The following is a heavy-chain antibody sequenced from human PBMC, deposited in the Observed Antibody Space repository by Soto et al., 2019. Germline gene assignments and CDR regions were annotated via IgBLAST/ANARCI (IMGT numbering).Heavy chain of an antibody. J-gene: IGHJ4*02. V-gene: IGHV4-34*01. CDR2: INHSGST. D-gene: IGHD2-2*01. CDR3: ARADRVVVPAPLYY. CDR1: GGSFSGYY. Sequence: QVQLQQWGAGLLKPSETLSLTCAVYGGSFSGYYWSWIRQPPGRGLEWIGEINHSGSTNYNPSLKSRVTISVDTSKNQFSLKLSSVTAADTAVYYCARADRVVVPAPLYYWGQGTLGTVSS.